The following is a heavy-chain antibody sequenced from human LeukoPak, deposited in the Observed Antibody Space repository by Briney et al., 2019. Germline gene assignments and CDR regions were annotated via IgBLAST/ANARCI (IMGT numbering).Heavy chain of an antibody. D-gene: IGHD3-16*01. J-gene: IGHJ6*02. CDR3: ASVSGRGYYYYGMDV. CDR2: IKQDGSEK. V-gene: IGHV3-7*01. CDR1: GFTFSSYW. Sequence: GGSLRLSCAASGFTFSSYWMSWVRQAPGKGLEWVVNIKQDGSEKYYVDSVKGRFTISRDNAKNSLYLQMNSLRAEDTAVYYCASVSGRGYYYYGMDVWGQGTTVTVSS.